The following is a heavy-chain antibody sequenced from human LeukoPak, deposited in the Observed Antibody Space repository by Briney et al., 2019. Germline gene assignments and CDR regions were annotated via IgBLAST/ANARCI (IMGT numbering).Heavy chain of an antibody. CDR2: ISWNSGSI. V-gene: IGHV3-9*01. CDR3: AKGYDFWSGYYNY. D-gene: IGHD3-3*01. J-gene: IGHJ4*02. Sequence: GGSLGLSCAASGFTFDDYAMHWVRQAPGKGLEWVSGISWNSGSIGYADSVEGRFTISRDNAKNSLYLQMNSLRAEDTALYYCAKGYDFWSGYYNYWGQGTLVTVSS. CDR1: GFTFDDYA.